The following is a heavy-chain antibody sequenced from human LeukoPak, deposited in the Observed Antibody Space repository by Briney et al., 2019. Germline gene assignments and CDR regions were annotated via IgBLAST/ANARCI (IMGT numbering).Heavy chain of an antibody. CDR2: VSGHGDTT. D-gene: IGHD6-19*01. J-gene: IGHJ4*01. V-gene: IGHV3-23*01. CDR3: ARGSTAAAPGWVY. Sequence: PGGSLRLSCAASGFSFTDYAMSWARQPPGKGLGWVSAVSGHGDTTDYVDSVKGRFTISRDNSRNTVHLQIDSLRIEDTGVYYCARGSTAAAPGWVYWGHGTLVTVSS. CDR1: GFSFTDYA.